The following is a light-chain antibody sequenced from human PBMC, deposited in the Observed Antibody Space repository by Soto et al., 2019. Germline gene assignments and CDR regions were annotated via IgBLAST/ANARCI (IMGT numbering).Light chain of an antibody. J-gene: IGLJ1*01. CDR2: GVS. Sequence: QSALTQPASVSASPGQSITISCTETNSDIGTLNSVSWYQQFPGKAPKLMIFGVSVRPSGVSTRFSGSQFGNTAFLYISGLQGEGEAGYYCRSYTSSRTYVFGSGTKLTVL. V-gene: IGLV2-14*01. CDR1: NSDIGTLNS. CDR3: RSYTSSRTYV.